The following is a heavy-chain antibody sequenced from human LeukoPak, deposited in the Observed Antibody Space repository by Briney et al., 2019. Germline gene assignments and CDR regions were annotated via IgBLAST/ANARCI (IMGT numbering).Heavy chain of an antibody. Sequence: SETLSLTCTVSGYSISSGYYWGWIRQPPGKGLEWIGSIHYSARIYYNPSLKSRLTISPDTSKNQFSLKLTSVTAADTAVYYCARGPRGYCSGGSCYVLDYWGQGTLVTVSS. CDR2: IHYSARI. CDR3: ARGPRGYCSGGSCYVLDY. CDR1: GYSISSGYY. D-gene: IGHD2-15*01. V-gene: IGHV4-38-2*02. J-gene: IGHJ4*02.